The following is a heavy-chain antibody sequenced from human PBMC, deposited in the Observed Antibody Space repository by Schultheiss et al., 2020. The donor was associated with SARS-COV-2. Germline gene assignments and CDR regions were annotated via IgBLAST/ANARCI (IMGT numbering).Heavy chain of an antibody. J-gene: IGHJ4*02. CDR1: GGSFSGYY. CDR3: ARQSSSWYRPYFDY. D-gene: IGHD6-13*01. V-gene: IGHV4-34*01. CDR2: INHSGST. Sequence: SETLSLTCAVYGGSFSGYYWSWIRQPPGKGLEWIGEINHSGSTYYNPSLKSRVTISVDTSKNQFSLKLSSVTAADTAVYYCARQSSSWYRPYFDYWGQGTLVTVSS.